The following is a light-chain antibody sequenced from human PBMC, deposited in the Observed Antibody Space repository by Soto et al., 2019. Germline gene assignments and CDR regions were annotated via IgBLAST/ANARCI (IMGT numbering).Light chain of an antibody. V-gene: IGKV3-11*01. CDR2: DAS. Sequence: EIVLTQSPATLSLSPGERATLSCRASQSFSSYLAWYQQKPGQAPRLLIYDASTRSTGIPARFSGRGSGTDFTLTISSLEPEDLAVYYCQQRSNWPPLITFGQGTRLEIK. CDR3: QQRSNWPPLIT. CDR1: QSFSSY. J-gene: IGKJ5*01.